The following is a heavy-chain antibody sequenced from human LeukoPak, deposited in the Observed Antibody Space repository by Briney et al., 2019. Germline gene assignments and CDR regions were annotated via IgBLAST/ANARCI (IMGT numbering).Heavy chain of an antibody. J-gene: IGHJ4*02. CDR1: GFTFTSSA. CDR2: IVVGSGNT. D-gene: IGHD3-22*01. CDR3: AALREYYDSSGYYSEEVGY. Sequence: SVKVSCQASGFTFTSSAMQGVRQARGRRRAWVGWIVVGSGNTNYAQKFQERVTITSDISTSTAYIELSSLSSEDTAVYHCAALREYYDSSGYYSEEVGYWGQGPLVTVSS. V-gene: IGHV1-58*02.